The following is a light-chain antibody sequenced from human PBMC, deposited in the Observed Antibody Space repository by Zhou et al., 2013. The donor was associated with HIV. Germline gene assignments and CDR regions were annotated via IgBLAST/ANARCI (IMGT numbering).Light chain of an antibody. CDR2: KAS. Sequence: DIQLTQSPSTLSASVGDRVIITCRASQSINTWVAWYQQKPGKVPKLLIYKASRLESGVASRFSGSGSGTEFTLTISSLQPDDFATYYCQQYNTLVTFGQGTKLEIK. CDR3: QQYNTLVT. V-gene: IGKV1-5*03. J-gene: IGKJ2*01. CDR1: QSINTW.